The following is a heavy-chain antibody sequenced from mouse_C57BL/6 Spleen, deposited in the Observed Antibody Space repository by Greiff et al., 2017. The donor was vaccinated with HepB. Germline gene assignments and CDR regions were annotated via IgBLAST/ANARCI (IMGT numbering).Heavy chain of an antibody. D-gene: IGHD2-4*01. V-gene: IGHV14-2*01. CDR3: AREDDYDVWFAY. J-gene: IGHJ3*01. CDR2: FDPEDGEI. Sequence: EVKLVESGAELVKPGASVKLSCTASGFNIKDYYMHWVKQRTEQGLEWIGRFDPEDGEIKYAPKFQGKATITADTSSNTAYLQLSSLTSEDTAVYYCAREDDYDVWFAYWGQGTLVTVSA. CDR1: GFNIKDYY.